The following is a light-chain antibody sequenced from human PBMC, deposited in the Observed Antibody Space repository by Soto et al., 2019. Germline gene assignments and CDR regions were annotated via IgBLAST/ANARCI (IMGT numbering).Light chain of an antibody. CDR3: SSNISSESLRV. V-gene: IGLV2-14*01. Sequence: QSALTQPASVSGSPGQSITISCTGTSRDVGASKYVSWYQQHPGKAPKLIIYEVSNRPSGVSNRFSGSKSGNTASLTISGLQAEDEGAYYCSSNISSESLRVFGGGTKVTVL. CDR2: EVS. CDR1: SRDVGASKY. J-gene: IGLJ3*02.